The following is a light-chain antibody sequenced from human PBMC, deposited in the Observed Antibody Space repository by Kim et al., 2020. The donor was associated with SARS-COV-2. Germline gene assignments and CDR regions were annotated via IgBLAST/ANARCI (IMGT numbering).Light chain of an antibody. Sequence: LSLGDRAPLPSRACENIASRSLSWYRQKHGQPPALLIYGVPNRATGFPDRFSGSRSGTDFTLAISRLEPEDSAVYYCQQYGRSPIFGGGTKVDIK. CDR1: ENIASRS. CDR2: GVP. J-gene: IGKJ4*01. V-gene: IGKV3-20*01. CDR3: QQYGRSPI.